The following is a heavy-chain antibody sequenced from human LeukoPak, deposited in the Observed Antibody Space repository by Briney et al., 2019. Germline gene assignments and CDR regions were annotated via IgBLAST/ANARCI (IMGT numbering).Heavy chain of an antibody. CDR2: IYYSGST. CDR1: GFTFSSYE. D-gene: IGHD2-8*02. Sequence: LRLSCAASGFTFSSYEMNWVRQAPGKGLEWIGSIYYSGSTYYNPSLKSRVTISVDTSKNQFSLKLSSVTAADTAVYYCARFAVVRWWRYFDLWGRGTLVTVSS. V-gene: IGHV4-39*07. CDR3: ARFAVVRWWRYFDL. J-gene: IGHJ2*01.